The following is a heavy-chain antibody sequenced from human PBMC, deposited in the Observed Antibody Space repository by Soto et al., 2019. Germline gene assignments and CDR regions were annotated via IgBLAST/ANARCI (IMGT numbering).Heavy chain of an antibody. CDR3: ARDIVVVPAANPYYYYMDV. D-gene: IGHD2-2*01. J-gene: IGHJ6*03. CDR1: GYTFTSYG. V-gene: IGHV1-18*01. Sequence: GASVKVSCKASGYTFTSYGISWVRQAPGQGLEWMGWISAYNGNTNYAQKLQGRVTMTTDTSTSTAYMELRSLRSDDTAVYYCARDIVVVPAANPYYYYMDVWGKGTTVTVSS. CDR2: ISAYNGNT.